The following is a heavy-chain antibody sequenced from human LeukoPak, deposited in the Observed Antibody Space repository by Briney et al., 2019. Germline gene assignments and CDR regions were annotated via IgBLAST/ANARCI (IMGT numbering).Heavy chain of an antibody. J-gene: IGHJ4*02. CDR2: ISGSGGGT. D-gene: IGHD3-22*01. CDR3: AKRGVVIRVILVGFHKEAYYFDS. Sequence: GGSLRLSCAVSGITLSNYAMTWVRQAPGKGLEWVAGISGSGGGTKYADSVKGRFTISRDNSKNTLYLQMNDLRVDDAAVYFCAKRGVVIRVILVGFHKEAYYFDSWGQGALVTVSS. CDR1: GITLSNYA. V-gene: IGHV3-23*01.